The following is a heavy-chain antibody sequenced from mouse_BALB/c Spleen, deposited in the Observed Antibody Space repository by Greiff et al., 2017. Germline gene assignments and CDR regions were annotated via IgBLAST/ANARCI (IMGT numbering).Heavy chain of an antibody. J-gene: IGHJ3*01. CDR3: TREFITTATWFAY. D-gene: IGHD1-2*01. CDR2: IDPSDSYT. Sequence: QVQLQQSGAELVKPGASVKMSCKASGYTFTSYWMHWVKQRPGQGLEWIGVIDPSDSYTSYNQKFKGKATLTVDTSSSTAYMQLSSLTSEDSAVYYCTREFITTATWFAYWGQGTLVTVSA. V-gene: IGHV1S127*01. CDR1: GYTFTSYW.